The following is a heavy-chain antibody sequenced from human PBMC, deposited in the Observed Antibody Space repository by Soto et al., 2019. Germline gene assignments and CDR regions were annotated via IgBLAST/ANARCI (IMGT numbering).Heavy chain of an antibody. D-gene: IGHD3-22*01. J-gene: IGHJ4*02. CDR3: ARGSRGYYDSSGLCYKYYFDY. CDR1: GGSFSGYY. Sequence: QVQLQQWGAGLLKPSETLSLTCAVYGGSFSGYYWSWIRQPPGKGLEWIGEINHSGSTNYNPSLKSRVTISVDTSKNQFSLKLSSVTAADTAVYYCARGSRGYYDSSGLCYKYYFDYWGQGTLVTVSS. CDR2: INHSGST. V-gene: IGHV4-34*01.